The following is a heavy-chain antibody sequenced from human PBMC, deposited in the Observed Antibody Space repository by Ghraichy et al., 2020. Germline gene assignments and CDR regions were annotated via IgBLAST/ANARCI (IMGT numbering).Heavy chain of an antibody. CDR2: IRGSGSST. V-gene: IGHV3-23*01. CDR3: AKDRDYYDSSGYYFNAFDI. CDR1: AFTFSSYA. J-gene: IGHJ3*02. Sequence: GGSLRLSCAASAFTFSSYAMTWVRQAPGKGLEWVSTIRGSGSSTYYTDSVKGRFTISRDNSKNTLYLQMNSLRAEDTAVYYCAKDRDYYDSSGYYFNAFDIWGPRDTGHRLF. D-gene: IGHD3-22*01.